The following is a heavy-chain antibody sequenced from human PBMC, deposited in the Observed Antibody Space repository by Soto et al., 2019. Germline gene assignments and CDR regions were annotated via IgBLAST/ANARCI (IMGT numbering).Heavy chain of an antibody. J-gene: IGHJ5*02. CDR2: VSGGSGVT. Sequence: EMQLLESGGGLVQPGGSLRLSCVVSGFSFSTYGVTWVRQAPGKGLEWVCGVSGGSGVTHYPDSVKGRFTISGDDSKNTVYLQMHSLRGEDTAVYYCTRWNGYGDLWGQGTLVTVSS. D-gene: IGHD1-1*01. CDR3: TRWNGYGDL. V-gene: IGHV3-23*01. CDR1: GFSFSTYG.